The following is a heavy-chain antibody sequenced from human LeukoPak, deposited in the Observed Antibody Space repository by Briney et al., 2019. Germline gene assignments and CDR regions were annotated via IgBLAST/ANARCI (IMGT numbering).Heavy chain of an antibody. Sequence: ASVKVSCTASGYTFTGYYMHWVRQAPGQGLEWMGGINPNSGGTNYAQKFQGRVTMTRDTSISTAYMELSRLRSDDTAVYYCARDLFIVGARGSWFDPWGQGTLVTVSS. CDR3: ARDLFIVGARGSWFDP. CDR1: GYTFTGYY. J-gene: IGHJ5*02. D-gene: IGHD1-26*01. V-gene: IGHV1-2*02. CDR2: INPNSGGT.